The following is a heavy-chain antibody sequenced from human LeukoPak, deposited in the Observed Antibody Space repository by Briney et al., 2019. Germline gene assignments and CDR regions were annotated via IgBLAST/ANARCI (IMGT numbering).Heavy chain of an antibody. CDR1: GGSISSGDYY. Sequence: SETLSLTCTVSGGSISSGDYYWSWIRQPPGKGLEWIGYIYYSGSTYYNPSLKSRVTISVDTSKNQFSLKLSSVTAADTAVYYCARDGYDFWSGYYHFDYWGQGTLVTVSS. V-gene: IGHV4-30-4*02. J-gene: IGHJ4*02. D-gene: IGHD3-3*01. CDR3: ARDGYDFWSGYYHFDY. CDR2: IYYSGST.